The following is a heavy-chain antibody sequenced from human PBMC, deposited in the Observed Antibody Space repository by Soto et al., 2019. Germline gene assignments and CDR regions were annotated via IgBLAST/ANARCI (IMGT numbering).Heavy chain of an antibody. CDR2: ISAYNGNT. D-gene: IGHD3-10*01. J-gene: IGHJ6*03. CDR3: ARGRDVGITMVRGAKYYYYYYMDV. Sequence: GASVKVSCKASGYTFTSYGISWVRQAPGQGLEWMGWISAYNGNTNYAQKLQGRVTMTTDTSTSTAYMELRSLRSDDTAVYYCARGRDVGITMVRGAKYYYYYYMDVWGKGTTVTVSS. V-gene: IGHV1-18*01. CDR1: GYTFTSYG.